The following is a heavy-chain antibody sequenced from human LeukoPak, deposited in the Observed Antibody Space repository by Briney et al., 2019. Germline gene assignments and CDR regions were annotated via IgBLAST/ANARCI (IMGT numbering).Heavy chain of an antibody. Sequence: GGSLRLSCAASGFTVSSNYMSWVRQAPGKGLEWVSVIYSGGRTYYADSVKGRFTISRDNSKNTLYLQMNSLRAEDTAVYYCARGPKSCGGGCYSGLDYWGQGTLVTVSS. J-gene: IGHJ4*02. D-gene: IGHD2-21*02. CDR2: IYSGGRT. CDR1: GFTVSSNY. CDR3: ARGPKSCGGGCYSGLDY. V-gene: IGHV3-53*01.